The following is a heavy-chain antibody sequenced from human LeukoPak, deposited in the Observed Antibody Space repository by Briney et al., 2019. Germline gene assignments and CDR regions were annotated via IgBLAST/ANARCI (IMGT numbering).Heavy chain of an antibody. D-gene: IGHD3-10*01. CDR3: AKGIKELDY. J-gene: IGHJ4*02. CDR1: GFTFSSYG. CDR2: ISGSGDDT. Sequence: PGRSLRLSCAASGFTFSSYGMHWVRQAPGKGLEWVSTISGSGDDTYYADSVKGRFTISRDNSKNTLYMQMNSLRAEDTAVYYCAKGIKELDYWGQGTLVTVSS. V-gene: IGHV3-23*01.